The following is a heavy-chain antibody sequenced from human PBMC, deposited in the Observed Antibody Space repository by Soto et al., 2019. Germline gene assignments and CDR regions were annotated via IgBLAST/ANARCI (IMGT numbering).Heavy chain of an antibody. CDR2: ISYDGSNK. J-gene: IGHJ4*02. CDR1: GFTFSSYG. CDR3: AILPTMVRGVIAY. Sequence: QVQLVESGGGVVQPGRSLRLSCAASGFTFSSYGMHWVRQAPGKGLEWVAVISYDGSNKYYADSVKGRFTISRDNSKNTLYLQMNSLRAEDTAVYYCAILPTMVRGVIAYWGQGTLVTVSS. D-gene: IGHD3-10*01. V-gene: IGHV3-30*03.